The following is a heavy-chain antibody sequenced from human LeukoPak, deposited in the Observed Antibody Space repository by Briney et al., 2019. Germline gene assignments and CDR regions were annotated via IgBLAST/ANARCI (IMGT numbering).Heavy chain of an antibody. D-gene: IGHD6-19*01. CDR2: INQSAST. V-gene: IGHV4-34*01. Sequence: PSETLSLTCAVYGGSFSGYYWSWLRQPPGKGLEWIGDINQSASTNYNPSLKSRVTISIDTSKNKFSLKLTSVTAADTAVYYCAKRWRQWLPKDNWFDPWGQGTLVTVSS. CDR3: AKRWRQWLPKDNWFDP. CDR1: GGSFSGYY. J-gene: IGHJ5*02.